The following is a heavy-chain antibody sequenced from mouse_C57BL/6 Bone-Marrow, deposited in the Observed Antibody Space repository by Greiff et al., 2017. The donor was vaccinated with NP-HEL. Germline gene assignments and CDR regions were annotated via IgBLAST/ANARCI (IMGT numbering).Heavy chain of an antibody. CDR1: GFTFSNYW. D-gene: IGHD2-4*01. J-gene: IGHJ3*01. CDR3: TANDYDGGFAY. CDR2: IRLKSDNYAT. V-gene: IGHV6-3*01. Sequence: EVKLVESGGGLVQPGGSMKLSCVASGFTFSNYWMNWVRQSPEKGLEWVAQIRLKSDNYATHYAESVKGRFTISRDDSKSSVYLQMNNLRAEDTGIYYCTANDYDGGFAYWGQGTLVTVSA.